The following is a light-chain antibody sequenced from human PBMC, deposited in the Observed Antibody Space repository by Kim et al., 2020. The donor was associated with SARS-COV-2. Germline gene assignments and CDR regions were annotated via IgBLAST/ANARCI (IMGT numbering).Light chain of an antibody. CDR3: QRGLT. Sequence: EIVMTQSPPILSVSPGERATLSCRASQSVSGNLVWYQQKPGQAPRLLIYGTSTRATGTPARFSGSGSGTEFTLTISSLQSEDFAVYYCQRGLTFGGVTKVDSK. CDR1: QSVSGN. CDR2: GTS. J-gene: IGKJ4*01. V-gene: IGKV3-15*01.